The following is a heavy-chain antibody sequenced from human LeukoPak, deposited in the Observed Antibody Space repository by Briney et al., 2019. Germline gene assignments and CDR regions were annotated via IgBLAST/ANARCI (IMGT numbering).Heavy chain of an antibody. CDR2: INGYKGNT. V-gene: IGHV1-18*01. J-gene: IGHJ3*02. D-gene: IGHD3-10*01. CDR1: GYTYSSYG. CDR3: ARDLIMYGSESYFDDTFDI. Sequence: ASVKVSCKASGYTYSSYGISWVRQAPGQGLEWMGWINGYKGNTNYAQKLRGRVTMTTDTSTSTAYMELRSLRSDDTAMYYCARDLIMYGSESYFDDTFDIWGQGTKVTVSS.